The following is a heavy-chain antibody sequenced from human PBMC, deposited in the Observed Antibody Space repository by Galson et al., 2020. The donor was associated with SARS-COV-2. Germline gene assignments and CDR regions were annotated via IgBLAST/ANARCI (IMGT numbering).Heavy chain of an antibody. CDR3: AIPRGGDAFDY. J-gene: IGHJ4*02. CDR1: GFTFSSYS. CDR2: ISSSSSTI. V-gene: IGHV3-48*01. Sequence: GESLKISCAASGFTFSSYSMNWVRQAPGKGLEWVSYISSSSSTIYYADSVKGRFTISRDNAKNSLYLQMNSLRAEDTAVYYCAIPRGGDAFDYWGQGTLVTVSS.